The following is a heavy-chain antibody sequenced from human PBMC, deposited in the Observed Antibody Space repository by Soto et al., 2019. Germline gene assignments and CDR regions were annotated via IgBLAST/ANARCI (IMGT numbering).Heavy chain of an antibody. D-gene: IGHD3-10*01. CDR2: ISSSSSYI. CDR3: ARVTKRPVDKLWFGEGAFDI. CDR1: GFTFSSYS. Sequence: EVQLVESGGGLVKPGGSLRLSCAASGFTFSSYSMNWVRQAPGKGLEWVSSISSSSSYIYYADSVKGRFTISRDNAKNSLYLQMNSLRAEDTAVYYCARVTKRPVDKLWFGEGAFDIWGQGTMVTVSS. J-gene: IGHJ3*02. V-gene: IGHV3-21*01.